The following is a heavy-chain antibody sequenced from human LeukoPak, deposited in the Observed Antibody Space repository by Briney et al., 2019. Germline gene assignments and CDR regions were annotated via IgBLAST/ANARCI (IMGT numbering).Heavy chain of an antibody. CDR1: GGSISSYY. J-gene: IGHJ4*02. D-gene: IGHD5-18*01. Sequence: SGTLSLTCTVSGGSISSYYWSWIRQPPGKGLEWIGYIYYSGSTNYNPSLKSRVAISVDTSKNQFSLKLSSVTAADTAVYYCARGYSYGGAYYFDYWGQGTLVTVSS. V-gene: IGHV4-59*01. CDR3: ARGYSYGGAYYFDY. CDR2: IYYSGST.